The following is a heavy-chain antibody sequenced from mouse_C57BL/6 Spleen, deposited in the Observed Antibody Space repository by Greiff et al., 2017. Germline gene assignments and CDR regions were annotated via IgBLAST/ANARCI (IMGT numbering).Heavy chain of an antibody. V-gene: IGHV1-72*01. CDR2: IDPNSGGT. Sequence: QVQLQQPGAELVRPGASVKLSCKASGYTFTSYWIHWVKQRPGRGLEWIGRIDPNSGGTKYNEKFKGKATLAADKPSSTAYMQLSSLTSEDSAVSYCASGAITPVVATYYAMDDWGKGTSVTVSS. CDR1: GYTFTSYW. J-gene: IGHJ4*01. D-gene: IGHD1-1*01. CDR3: ASGAITPVVATYYAMDD.